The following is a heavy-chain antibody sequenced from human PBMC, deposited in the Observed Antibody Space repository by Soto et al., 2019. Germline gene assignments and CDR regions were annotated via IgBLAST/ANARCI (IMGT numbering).Heavy chain of an antibody. D-gene: IGHD6-6*01. J-gene: IGHJ4*02. Sequence: GGSLRLSCAASGFTFSNYWMSWVRQAPGKGLEWVANIKQDGSAKYYVDSVKSRFTISRDNAKNSLYLQVSSLRAEDTAVYYCARDRRRSSSPDFDYWGLGTLVTVSS. V-gene: IGHV3-7*01. CDR3: ARDRRRSSSPDFDY. CDR1: GFTFSNYW. CDR2: IKQDGSAK.